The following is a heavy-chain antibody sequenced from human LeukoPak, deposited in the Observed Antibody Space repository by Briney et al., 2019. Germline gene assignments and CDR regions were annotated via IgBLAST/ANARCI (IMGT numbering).Heavy chain of an antibody. CDR3: ERVRAVAVYY. J-gene: IGHJ4*02. CDR1: GGSFSGYY. CDR2: INHSGST. D-gene: IGHD6-19*01. V-gene: IGHV4-34*01. Sequence: SETLSLTCAVYGGSFSGYYWSWIRQPPGKGLEWIGEINHSGSTNYNPSLKSRVTISVDTSKNQFSLKLSSVTAADTAVYYCERVRAVAVYYWGQGTLVTVSS.